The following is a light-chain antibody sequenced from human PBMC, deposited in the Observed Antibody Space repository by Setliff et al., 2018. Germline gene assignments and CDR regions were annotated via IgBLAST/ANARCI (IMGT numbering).Light chain of an antibody. J-gene: IGLJ1*01. CDR2: DDS. CDR1: NIGRES. V-gene: IGLV3-21*04. CDR3: QVCDISSDHPYV. Sequence: SYELTHPPSVSVAPGKTARIPCGGNNIGRESVHWYQQKPGQAPVLVIFDDSDRPSGLPERFSGSNSGNTATLTISGVEAGDEADYYCQVCDISSDHPYVFGAGTKVTVL.